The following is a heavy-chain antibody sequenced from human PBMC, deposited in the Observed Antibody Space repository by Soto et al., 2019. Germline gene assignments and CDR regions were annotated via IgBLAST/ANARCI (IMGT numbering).Heavy chain of an antibody. D-gene: IGHD2-21*01. Sequence: QVQLQESGPGLVEPSGTLSLTCDVSGGSIIRSNGWNWVRQFPGKGLEWIGETHHSGTTNYNPSLESRVTISLDKAKSQFSLNLRSVTAADTAVYYCASRILYPLRGAFDIWGQGTMVTVSS. CDR2: THHSGTT. V-gene: IGHV4-4*02. J-gene: IGHJ3*02. CDR3: ASRILYPLRGAFDI. CDR1: GGSIIRSNG.